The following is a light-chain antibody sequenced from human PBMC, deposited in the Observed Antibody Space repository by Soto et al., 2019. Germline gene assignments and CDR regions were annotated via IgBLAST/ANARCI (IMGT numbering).Light chain of an antibody. J-gene: IGKJ1*01. CDR2: PPS. Sequence: ELVMTQSPATLSVSPGERATLSCRASQRVGTSLVWYQQKPGQAPRLLIYPPSSRATGVPARFSGSASGTDFTLSISRLQSDYFAVYYCEHYYNWPPTFGQGTKVESK. V-gene: IGKV3-15*01. CDR3: EHYYNWPPT. CDR1: QRVGTS.